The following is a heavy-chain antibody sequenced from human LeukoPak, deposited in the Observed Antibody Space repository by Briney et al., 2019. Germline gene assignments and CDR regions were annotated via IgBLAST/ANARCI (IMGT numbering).Heavy chain of an antibody. CDR2: ISYDGSNK. CDR1: GFTFSSYA. D-gene: IGHD1-7*01. V-gene: IGHV3-30-3*01. CDR3: ARVRLELSNALGTDY. J-gene: IGHJ4*02. Sequence: GSLRLSCAASGFTFSSYAMDWVRQAPGKGLEWVAVISYDGSNKYYADSVKGRFTISRDNSKNTLYLQMNSLRAEDTAVYYCARVRLELSNALGTDYWGQGTLVTVSS.